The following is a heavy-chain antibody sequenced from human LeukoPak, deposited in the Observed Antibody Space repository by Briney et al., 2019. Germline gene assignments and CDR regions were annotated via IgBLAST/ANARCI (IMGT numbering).Heavy chain of an antibody. D-gene: IGHD6-6*01. CDR2: IYYRGNT. Sequence: SETLSLTCTVSGDSIRNYYWSWIRQPTGKGLEWSGYIYYRGNTNSNPSLKIRLIISIDTSKNQFSLKMSSVTAADMAVYFCARDSPPQYASSSAGFDYWGQGTLVTVSS. J-gene: IGHJ4*02. V-gene: IGHV4-59*01. CDR1: GDSIRNYY. CDR3: ARDSPPQYASSSAGFDY.